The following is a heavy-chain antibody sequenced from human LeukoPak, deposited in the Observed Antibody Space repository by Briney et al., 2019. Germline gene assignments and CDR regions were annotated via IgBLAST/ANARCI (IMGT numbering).Heavy chain of an antibody. D-gene: IGHD6-13*01. CDR2: IYYSGST. Sequence: WETLSLTCTVSGGSIRSYYWSWIRQPPGKGLEWIGYIYYSGSTNYNPSLKSRLTISVDTSKNQFSLKLSSVTAADTAVYYCARVYYSSSYDYWYFDLWGRGTLVTVSS. J-gene: IGHJ2*01. CDR3: ARVYYSSSYDYWYFDL. V-gene: IGHV4-59*01. CDR1: GGSIRSYY.